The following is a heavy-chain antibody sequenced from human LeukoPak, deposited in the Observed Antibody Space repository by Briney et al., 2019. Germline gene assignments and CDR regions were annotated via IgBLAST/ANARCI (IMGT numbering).Heavy chain of an antibody. Sequence: GASVKVSCKASGYTFTSYGISWVRQAPGQGLEWMGGIIPIFGTANYAQKFQGRVTITTDESTSTAYMELSSLRSEDTAVYYCARASSYSGGADYWGQGTLVTVSS. J-gene: IGHJ4*02. CDR1: GYTFTSYG. D-gene: IGHD2-21*01. CDR2: IIPIFGTA. CDR3: ARASSYSGGADY. V-gene: IGHV1-69*05.